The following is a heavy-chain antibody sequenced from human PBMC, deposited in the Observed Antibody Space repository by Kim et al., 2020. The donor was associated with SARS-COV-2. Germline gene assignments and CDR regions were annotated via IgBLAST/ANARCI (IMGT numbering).Heavy chain of an antibody. J-gene: IGHJ6*02. Sequence: SETLSLTCTVSGGSISSGGYYWSWIRQHPGKGLEWIGYIYYSGSTYYNPSLKSRVIISVDTSKNQFSLKLSSVTAADTAVYYCARDEVPANANGYYYYGMDVWGQGTTLTVSS. CDR1: GGSISSGGYY. D-gene: IGHD2-8*01. CDR2: IYYSGST. CDR3: ARDEVPANANGYYYYGMDV. V-gene: IGHV4-31*03.